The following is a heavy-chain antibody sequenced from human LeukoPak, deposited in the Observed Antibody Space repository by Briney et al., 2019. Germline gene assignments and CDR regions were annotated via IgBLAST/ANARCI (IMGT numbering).Heavy chain of an antibody. D-gene: IGHD4-23*01. CDR3: ARDRLRWPKIDY. Sequence: SETLSLTCTVSGYSMSSGYYWGWIRQHPERGPEWIGSMYHTGSTYYNPSLKSRVTISVDTSKNQFYLKLSSVTAADTAVYYCARDRLRWPKIDYWGQGTLVTVSS. J-gene: IGHJ4*02. CDR1: GYSMSSGYY. CDR2: MYHTGST. V-gene: IGHV4-38-2*02.